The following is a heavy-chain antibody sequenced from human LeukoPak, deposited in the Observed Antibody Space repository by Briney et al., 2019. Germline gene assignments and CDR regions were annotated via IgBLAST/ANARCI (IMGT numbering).Heavy chain of an antibody. CDR2: IYYSGST. CDR1: GGSISSGGYY. D-gene: IGHD6-13*01. V-gene: IGHV4-31*03. Sequence: SETLSLTCTVSGGSISSGGYYWSWIRQHPGKGLEWIGYIYYSGSTYYNPSLKSRVTISVDTSKNQFSLKLSSVTAADTAVYYCARVQIAAKAFDIWGQGTMVTVSS. J-gene: IGHJ3*02. CDR3: ARVQIAAKAFDI.